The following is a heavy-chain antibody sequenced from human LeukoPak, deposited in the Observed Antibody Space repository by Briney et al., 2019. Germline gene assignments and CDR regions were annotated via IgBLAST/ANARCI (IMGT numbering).Heavy chain of an antibody. Sequence: SETLSLTCAVYGGSFSGYYWSWIRQPPGKGLEWIGEINHRGSTNYNPSLKSRVTISVDTSKNQFSLKLSSVTAADTAVYYCARDTVGAPLFDYWGQGTLVTVSS. J-gene: IGHJ4*02. CDR3: ARDTVGAPLFDY. CDR2: INHRGST. V-gene: IGHV4-34*01. CDR1: GGSFSGYY. D-gene: IGHD1-26*01.